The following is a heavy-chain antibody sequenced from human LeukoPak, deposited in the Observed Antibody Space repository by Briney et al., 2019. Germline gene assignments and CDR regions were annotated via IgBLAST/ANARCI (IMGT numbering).Heavy chain of an antibody. J-gene: IGHJ6*03. CDR3: ARSLSMVRGVIRPYYYYYMDV. V-gene: IGHV4-34*01. CDR1: GGSFSGYY. CDR2: INHSGST. D-gene: IGHD3-10*01. Sequence: PSETLSLTCAVYGGSFSGYYWSWIRQPPGKGLEWIGEINHSGSTNYNPSLKSRVTISVDTSKNQFSLKLSSVTAAGTAVYYCARSLSMVRGVIRPYYYYYMDVWGKGTTVTVSS.